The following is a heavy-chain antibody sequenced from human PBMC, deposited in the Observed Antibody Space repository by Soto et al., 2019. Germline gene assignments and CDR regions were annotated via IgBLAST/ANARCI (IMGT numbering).Heavy chain of an antibody. J-gene: IGHJ4*02. V-gene: IGHV4-34*01. Sequence: SETLSLTCAVYAGSFSGYYWSWIRQPPGKGLEWIGEINHSGSTNYNPSLKSRVTISVDTSKNQFSLKLSSVTAADTAVYYRARRCSGGSCYTLYYFDYWGQGTLVTVSA. CDR3: ARRCSGGSCYTLYYFDY. D-gene: IGHD2-15*01. CDR1: AGSFSGYY. CDR2: INHSGST.